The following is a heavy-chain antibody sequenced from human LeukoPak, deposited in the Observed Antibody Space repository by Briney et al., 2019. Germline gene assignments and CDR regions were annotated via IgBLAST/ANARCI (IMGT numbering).Heavy chain of an antibody. CDR2: ISPSGDRT. CDR1: GFTFTNHP. Sequence: GGSLRLSCAASGFTFTNHPMHWVRQASGKRLQYVSAISPSGDRTWYTDSVKGRFTISRDNSKNTMYLQMGSLRTEDMAVYYCARGGGFWSGYYYYYYYMDVWGKGTTVTVSS. D-gene: IGHD3-3*01. V-gene: IGHV3-64*02. J-gene: IGHJ6*03. CDR3: ARGGGFWSGYYYYYYYMDV.